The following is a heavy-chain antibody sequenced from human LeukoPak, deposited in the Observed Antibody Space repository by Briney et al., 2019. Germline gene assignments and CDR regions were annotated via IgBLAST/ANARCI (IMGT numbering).Heavy chain of an antibody. J-gene: IGHJ6*02. CDR1: GYTFTGYY. CDR2: INPNSGGT. V-gene: IGHV1-2*02. D-gene: IGHD3-10*01. CDR3: ARSMVRGSRNYYYGMDV. Sequence: ASVKVSCKASGYTFTGYYMHWVRQAPGQGLEWMGWINPNSGGTNYAQKFQGRVTMTRDTSISTAYMELSRLRSDDTAVYYSARSMVRGSRNYYYGMDVWGQGTTVTVSS.